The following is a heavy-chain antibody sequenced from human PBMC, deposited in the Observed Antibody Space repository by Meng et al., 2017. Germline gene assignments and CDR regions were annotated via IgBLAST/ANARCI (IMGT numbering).Heavy chain of an antibody. D-gene: IGHD3-10*01. CDR3: ARANGSGMIILHSDY. CDR2: INPNSGGT. Sequence: QVPLWQHMRWVKKPGASVKLSCKASGYTVTGYYLHGGRQAPGRGLEWMGRINPNSGGTNYAQKLQGSVTMTRDTSISTAYMELSRLRSDDTAVYYCARANGSGMIILHSDYWGQGTLVTVSS. J-gene: IGHJ4*02. CDR1: GYTVTGYY. V-gene: IGHV1-2*06.